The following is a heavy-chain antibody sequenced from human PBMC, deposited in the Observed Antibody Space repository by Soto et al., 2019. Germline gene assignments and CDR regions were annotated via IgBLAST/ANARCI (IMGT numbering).Heavy chain of an antibody. CDR2: ISGDGSST. D-gene: IGHD3-3*01. J-gene: IGHJ6*02. V-gene: IGHV3-74*01. CDR1: EFTFRSYW. CDR3: AKDKDWSGVYGMDV. Sequence: EVQLVDSGGGLVQPGGSLRLSCAASEFTFRSYWMHWVRQSPGKGLVWVSRISGDGSSTNYADSVKGRFTISRDNAKNTVYLQIDSLRAEDTAVYYCAKDKDWSGVYGMDVWGQGTTVTVSS.